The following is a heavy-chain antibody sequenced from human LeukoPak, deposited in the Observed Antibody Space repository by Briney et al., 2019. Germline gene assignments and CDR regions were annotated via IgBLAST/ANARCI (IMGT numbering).Heavy chain of an antibody. V-gene: IGHV4-39*02. Sequence: SETLSLTCTVSGGSISSSNYYWGWIRQPPGKGLEWIGSISYSGNTYYNPSLKSRVTISVDTSKNQFSLKLSSVTAADTAVYYCARGGGSYLDYWGQGTLVTVSS. CDR1: GGSISSSNYY. D-gene: IGHD1-26*01. J-gene: IGHJ4*02. CDR3: ARGGGSYLDY. CDR2: ISYSGNT.